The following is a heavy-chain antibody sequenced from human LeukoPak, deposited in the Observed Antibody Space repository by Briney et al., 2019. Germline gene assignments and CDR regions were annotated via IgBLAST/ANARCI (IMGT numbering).Heavy chain of an antibody. CDR3: ARDRRYSTSYYFDY. CDR2: INHSGST. CDR1: GGSSSGYY. V-gene: IGHV4-34*01. Sequence: PSETLSLTCAVYGGSSSGYYWSWIRQPPGKGLEWIGEINHSGSTDYNPSLKSRVTISVDTSRNQFSLKVSSVTAADTAVYYCARDRRYSTSYYFDYWGQGTLVTVSS. D-gene: IGHD4-11*01. J-gene: IGHJ4*02.